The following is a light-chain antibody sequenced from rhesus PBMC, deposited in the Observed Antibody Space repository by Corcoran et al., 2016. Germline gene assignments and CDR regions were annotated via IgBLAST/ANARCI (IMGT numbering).Light chain of an antibody. Sequence: DIVMTQTPLSLPVTPGEPASISCRSSQSLLHSNGYTYLYWYLQKPGQSPPLLMYFASSRASGVPDMFSGSGSGTDFTLEISRVEAENIGVYYCMQGTQLPYSFGQGTKVKIK. CDR1: QSLLHSNGYTY. J-gene: IGKJ2*01. CDR3: MQGTQLPYS. CDR2: FAS. V-gene: IGKV2-91*01.